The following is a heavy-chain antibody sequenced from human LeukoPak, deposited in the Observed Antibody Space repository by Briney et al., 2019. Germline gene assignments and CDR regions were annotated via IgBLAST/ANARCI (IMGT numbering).Heavy chain of an antibody. D-gene: IGHD3-22*01. CDR2: IYQSGSA. Sequence: SETLSLTCGVSGASVSSIGYFWSWIRQPPGRGLEWIGYIYQSGSASYNPSLQSRVTISIDKSKNQFSLNLNSVTAADMAVYYCARNSYYDNSGEGAFDIWGQGTMVTVSS. CDR1: GASVSSIGYF. J-gene: IGHJ3*02. CDR3: ARNSYYDNSGEGAFDI. V-gene: IGHV4-30-2*01.